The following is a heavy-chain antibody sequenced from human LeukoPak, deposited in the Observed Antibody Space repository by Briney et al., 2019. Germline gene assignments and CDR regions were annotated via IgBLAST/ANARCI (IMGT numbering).Heavy chain of an antibody. V-gene: IGHV4-39*07. J-gene: IGHJ5*02. CDR1: GGSISSSNYY. CDR3: ARERRAFDP. CDR2: IYYSGST. Sequence: SETLSLTCTVSGGSISSSNYYWGWIRQPPGKGLEWIGSIYYSGSTYYNPSLKSRVTISVDTSKNQFSLKLSSVTAADTAVYYCARERRAFDPWGQGTLVTVSS.